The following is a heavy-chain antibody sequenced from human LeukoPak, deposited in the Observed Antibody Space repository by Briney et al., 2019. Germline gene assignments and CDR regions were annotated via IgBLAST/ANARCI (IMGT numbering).Heavy chain of an antibody. Sequence: GGSLRLSCAASGFTLTSKHMSWVRQTPGQGRLEWVSVIYNDGRTFYTGSVTGRFTISRDSSKNTLYLQMNSLRVEDTAVHYCARGQIYGTGSYFFDHWGQGTLVTVSS. CDR1: GFTLTSKH. CDR3: ARGQIYGTGSYFFDH. D-gene: IGHD3-10*01. CDR2: IYNDGRT. V-gene: IGHV3-66*01. J-gene: IGHJ4*02.